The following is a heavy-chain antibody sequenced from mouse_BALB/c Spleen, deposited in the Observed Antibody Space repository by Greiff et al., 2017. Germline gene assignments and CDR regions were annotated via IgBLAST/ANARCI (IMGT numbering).Heavy chain of an antibody. CDR3: ARPLGQGYFDV. V-gene: IGHV5-17*02. D-gene: IGHD3-3*01. Sequence: EVMLVESGGGLVQPGGSRKLSCAASGFTFSSFGMHWVRQAPEKGLEWVAYISSGSSTIYYADTVKGRFTISRDNPKNTLFLQMTSLRSEDTAMYYCARPLGQGYFDVWGAGTTVTVSS. CDR1: GFTFSSFG. J-gene: IGHJ1*01. CDR2: ISSGSSTI.